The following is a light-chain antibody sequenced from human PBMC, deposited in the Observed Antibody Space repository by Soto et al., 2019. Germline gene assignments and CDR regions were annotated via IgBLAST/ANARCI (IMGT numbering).Light chain of an antibody. CDR1: QSISNY. V-gene: IGKV1-39*01. J-gene: IGKJ4*01. Sequence: DIQMTQSPSSLSASVGDRDTVTCRASQSISNYLNGYQQKPGNAPKLQIYAASRLQSGVPTRFSGSGSGKDLSLTISSLQPEEFATYYCQQSYSTPGTFGGGTKVEIK. CDR2: AAS. CDR3: QQSYSTPGT.